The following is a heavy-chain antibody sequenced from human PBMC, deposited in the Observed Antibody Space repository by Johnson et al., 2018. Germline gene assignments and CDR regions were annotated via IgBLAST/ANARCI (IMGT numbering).Heavy chain of an antibody. D-gene: IGHD4-17*01. Sequence: EVQLVESGGGVVQPGRSLRLSCAASGFTFSSYDMHWVRQATGKGLEWVSAIGTAGDTYYPGSVKGRFTISRETAKNSLYLQMNSLRAGDTAVYYCARVTTVTTMDGYYYYYGMDVWGQGTTVTVSS. V-gene: IGHV3-13*01. J-gene: IGHJ6*02. CDR2: IGTAGDT. CDR3: ARVTTVTTMDGYYYYYGMDV. CDR1: GFTFSSYD.